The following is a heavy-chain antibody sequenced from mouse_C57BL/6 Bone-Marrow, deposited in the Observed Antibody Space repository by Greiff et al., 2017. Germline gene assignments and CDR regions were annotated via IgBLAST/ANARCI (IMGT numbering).Heavy chain of an antibody. CDR3: ARGKRVYDSNPGGCAY. CDR2: IYPRSGNT. V-gene: IGHV1-81*01. J-gene: IGHJ3*01. Sequence: QVQLKESGAELARPGASVKLSCKASGYTFTSYGISWVKQRTGQGLEWIGEIYPRSGNTYYNEKFKGKATLTADKSSSTAYMELRSLTSEDSAVYIGARGKRVYDSNPGGCAYWGQGTLVTV. CDR1: GYTFTSYG. D-gene: IGHD2-5*01.